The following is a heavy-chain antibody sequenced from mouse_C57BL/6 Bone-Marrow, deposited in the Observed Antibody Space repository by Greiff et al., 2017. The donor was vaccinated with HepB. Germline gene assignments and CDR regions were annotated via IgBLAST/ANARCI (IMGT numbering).Heavy chain of an antibody. V-gene: IGHV1-15*01. D-gene: IGHD2-1*01. CDR3: TRNYGNYVSMDY. CDR1: GYTFTDYE. Sequence: QVQLQQSGAELVRPGASVTLSCKASGYTFTDYEMHWVKQTPVHGLEWIGAIDPETGGTAYNQKFKGKAILTADKSSSTAYMELRSLTSEDSAVYYCTRNYGNYVSMDYWGQGTSVTVSS. CDR2: IDPETGGT. J-gene: IGHJ4*01.